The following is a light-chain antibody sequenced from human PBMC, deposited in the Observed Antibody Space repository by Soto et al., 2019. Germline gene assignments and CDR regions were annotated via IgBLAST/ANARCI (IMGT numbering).Light chain of an antibody. J-gene: IGKJ4*01. Sequence: EIVLSQSPATLSLSPGERATLSCRASQGVSSYLAWYQQKPGQAPRLLIYDASNRATGIPARFSGSGPGTDFTLTTSSLEPEDFAVYYCQQRSNWPPTFGGGTKVEIK. CDR3: QQRSNWPPT. V-gene: IGKV3D-11*01. CDR2: DAS. CDR1: QGVSSY.